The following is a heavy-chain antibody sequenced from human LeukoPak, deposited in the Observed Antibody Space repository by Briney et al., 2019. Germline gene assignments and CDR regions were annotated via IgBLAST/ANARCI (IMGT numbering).Heavy chain of an antibody. CDR3: ATPGGYCGGDCYYDAFDI. J-gene: IGHJ3*02. CDR1: GYSFTSYW. CDR2: IYTGDSDT. Sequence: GESLKISCKGSGYSFTSYWIGWVRQMPGKGLEWMGIIYTGDSDTRYSPSFQGQVTISADKSISTAYLQWSSLKASDTAMYYCATPGGYCGGDCYYDAFDIWGQGTMVTVSS. V-gene: IGHV5-51*01. D-gene: IGHD2-21*02.